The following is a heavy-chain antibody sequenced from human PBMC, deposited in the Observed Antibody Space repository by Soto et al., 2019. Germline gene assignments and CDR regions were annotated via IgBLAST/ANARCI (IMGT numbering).Heavy chain of an antibody. V-gene: IGHV1-69*12. D-gene: IGHD3-16*01. Sequence: QVQLVQSGAEVKNPGSSVKVSCKASGGTFSNYAISWVRQAPGQEIEWIGRVLPIFGTANYEQKSQGIVTVNADDSTGTAYMELSSLTTADTAVYYCAREALGLGHPFDYWIQGTLVIVAS. CDR1: GGTFSNYA. CDR3: AREALGLGHPFDY. CDR2: VLPIFGTA. J-gene: IGHJ4*02.